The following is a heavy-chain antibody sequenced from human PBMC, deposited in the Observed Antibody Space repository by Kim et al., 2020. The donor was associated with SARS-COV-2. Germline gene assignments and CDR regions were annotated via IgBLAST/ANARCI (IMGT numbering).Heavy chain of an antibody. V-gene: IGHV5-51*01. J-gene: IGHJ6*02. CDR2: IYPGDSDA. D-gene: IGHD5-18*01. CDR3: AKFDSESSSGKSAYYYGIDV. Sequence: GESLKISCKGSGYSFTSYWIGWVRQMPGKGLEYMGIIYPGDSDARYSPSFQGQVTFSADKSISTAYLQWSSLKASDTATYFCAKFDSESSSGKSAYYYGIDVWGQGTTVTVSS. CDR1: GYSFTSYW.